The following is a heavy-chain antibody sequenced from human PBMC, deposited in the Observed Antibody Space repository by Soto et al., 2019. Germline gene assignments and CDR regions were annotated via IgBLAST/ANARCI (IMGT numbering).Heavy chain of an antibody. CDR1: GGTFSSYA. D-gene: IGHD4-17*01. CDR3: ARALADDYGDYQQFWYFDL. CDR2: IIPIFGTA. Sequence: QVQLVQSGAEVKKPGSSVKVSCKASGGTFSSYAISWVRQAPGQGLEWMGGIIPIFGTANYAQKFQDRVTITADESTSTAYMELSSLRSEDTAVYYCARALADDYGDYQQFWYFDLWGRGTLVTVSS. V-gene: IGHV1-69*01. J-gene: IGHJ2*01.